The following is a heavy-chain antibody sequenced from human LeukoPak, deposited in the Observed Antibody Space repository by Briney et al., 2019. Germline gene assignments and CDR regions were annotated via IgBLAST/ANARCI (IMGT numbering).Heavy chain of an antibody. CDR3: ARGDYRGYSGYVD. J-gene: IGHJ4*02. V-gene: IGHV1-3*01. CDR1: GYTFSNYA. Sequence: GASVKVSCKASGYTFSNYAIHWVRQAPGQRLEWMGWINAGNGNTRYSQKFQGRVTMTTDTSTSTAYMELRSLRSDDTAVYYCARGDYRGYSGYVDWGQGTLVTVSS. CDR2: INAGNGNT. D-gene: IGHD5-12*01.